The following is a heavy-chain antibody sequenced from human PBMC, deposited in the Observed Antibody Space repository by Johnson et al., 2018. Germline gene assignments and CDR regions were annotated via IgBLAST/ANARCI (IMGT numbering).Heavy chain of an antibody. CDR3: ARSLVVVGSYGAFDI. CDR2: INPSGGST. Sequence: QVQLVESGAEVKKPGASVKVSCKASGYTFTSYYMHWVRQAPGQGLEWMGIINPSGGSTSYAQKFQGRVTMTRDTSTSTVYMELSRLRSEDTAVYYCARSLVVVGSYGAFDIWGQGTMVTVSS. J-gene: IGHJ3*02. CDR1: GYTFTSYY. V-gene: IGHV1-46*01. D-gene: IGHD3-22*01.